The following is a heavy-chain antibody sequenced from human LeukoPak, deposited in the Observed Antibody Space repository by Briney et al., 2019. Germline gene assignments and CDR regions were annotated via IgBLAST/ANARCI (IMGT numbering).Heavy chain of an antibody. CDR2: IKQDGSEK. V-gene: IGHV3-7*01. Sequence: GGSLRLSCAASGFTFNIDWMSWVRQAPGKGLEWVANIKQDGSEKYYVDSVKGRFTISRDNAQNSLYLQMNSLRAEDTAVYYCATNPLNYWGQGTLVTVSS. CDR3: ATNPLNY. CDR1: GFTFNIDW. J-gene: IGHJ4*02.